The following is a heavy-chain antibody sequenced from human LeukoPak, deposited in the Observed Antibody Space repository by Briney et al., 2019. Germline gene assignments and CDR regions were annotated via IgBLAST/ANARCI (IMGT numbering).Heavy chain of an antibody. J-gene: IGHJ4*02. D-gene: IGHD6-19*01. CDR3: ARDEGDQWQPLDY. V-gene: IGHV3-74*01. CDR1: RFTFSSYW. Sequence: GGSLRLSCAASRFTFSSYWMHWVRQAPGKGLVWVSRIDSDGSSTIYAASVKGRFTISRDNAKNTLYLQMNSLKAEDTAVYYCARDEGDQWQPLDYWGQGTLVTVSS. CDR2: IDSDGSST.